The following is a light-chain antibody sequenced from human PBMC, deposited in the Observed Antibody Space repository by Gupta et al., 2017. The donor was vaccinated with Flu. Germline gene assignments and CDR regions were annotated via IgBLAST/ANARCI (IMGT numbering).Light chain of an antibody. CDR2: EDS. CDR1: ALPKKY. V-gene: IGLV3-10*01. Sequence: SSALTQPPSVSVSPGQTARITHSGDALPKKYAYWYQQKSGQAPVLVIYEDSKRPSGIPERFSGSSSGTMATLTISGAQVEDDADYYCYSTDSSGNHRVFGGGTKLTVL. J-gene: IGLJ3*02. CDR3: YSTDSSGNHRV.